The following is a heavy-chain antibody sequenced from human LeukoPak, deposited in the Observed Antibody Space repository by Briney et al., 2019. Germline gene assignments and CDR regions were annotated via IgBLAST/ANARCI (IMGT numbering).Heavy chain of an antibody. D-gene: IGHD6-13*01. Sequence: PGGSLRLSCAASGFIFSSYGMHWVRQAPGKGLEWVAFIRYDGSKKYYADSVKGRFTISRDNSKNSLYLQMNSLRAEDTALYYCAKDYFGRSWYTYYMDVWGKGTTVTVSS. J-gene: IGHJ6*03. CDR2: IRYDGSKK. CDR1: GFIFSSYG. V-gene: IGHV3-30*02. CDR3: AKDYFGRSWYTYYMDV.